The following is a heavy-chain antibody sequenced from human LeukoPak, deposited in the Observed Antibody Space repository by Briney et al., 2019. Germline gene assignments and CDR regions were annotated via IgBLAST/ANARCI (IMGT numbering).Heavy chain of an antibody. CDR3: ARRRYSSGWYASHTYYFDY. Sequence: SETLSLTCTVSGGSISSSSYYWGWIRQPPGKGLEWIGEINHSGSTNYNPSLKSRVTISVDTSKNQFSLKLSSVTAADTAVYYCARRRYSSGWYASHTYYFDYWGQGTLVTVSS. J-gene: IGHJ4*02. CDR1: GGSISSSSYY. V-gene: IGHV4-39*07. D-gene: IGHD6-19*01. CDR2: INHSGST.